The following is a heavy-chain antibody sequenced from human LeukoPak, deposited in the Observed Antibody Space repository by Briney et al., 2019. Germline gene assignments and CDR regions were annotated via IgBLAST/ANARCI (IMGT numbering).Heavy chain of an antibody. CDR1: GGTFSSYA. CDR2: IIPILGIA. V-gene: IGHV1-69*04. CDR3: APQSRAVTTTGIIDY. D-gene: IGHD4-17*01. Sequence: GSSVKVSCKASGGTFSSYAISWVRQAPGQGLEWMGRIIPILGIANYAQKFQGRVTITADKSTSTAYMELSSLRSEDTAVYYCAPQSRAVTTTGIIDYWGQGTLVTVSS. J-gene: IGHJ4*02.